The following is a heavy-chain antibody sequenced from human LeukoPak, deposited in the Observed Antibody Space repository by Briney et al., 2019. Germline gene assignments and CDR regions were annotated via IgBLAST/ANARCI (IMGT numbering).Heavy chain of an antibody. D-gene: IGHD6-13*01. J-gene: IGHJ3*02. Sequence: ASVKVSCKASGYTFTGYYMHWVRQAPGQGLEWMGWINPNSGGTNYAQKFQDRVTMTRDTSISTAYMELSRLRSDDTAVYYCARDRGYSSSWYWAFDIWGQGTMVTVSS. CDR1: GYTFTGYY. CDR2: INPNSGGT. V-gene: IGHV1-2*02. CDR3: ARDRGYSSSWYWAFDI.